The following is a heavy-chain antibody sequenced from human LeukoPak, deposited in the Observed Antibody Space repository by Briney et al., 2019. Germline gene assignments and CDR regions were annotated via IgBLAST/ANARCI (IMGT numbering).Heavy chain of an antibody. D-gene: IGHD6-19*01. CDR3: AKDRQWLVNSIDY. Sequence: GGSLRLSCAASGFTSSSYGMHWVRQAPGKGLEWGAFIRYDGSNKYYADSVKGRFPIYRDNSKNTLYLQMNSLRAEDTAVYYCAKDRQWLVNSIDYWGQGTLVTVSS. CDR1: GFTSSSYG. V-gene: IGHV3-30*02. CDR2: IRYDGSNK. J-gene: IGHJ4*02.